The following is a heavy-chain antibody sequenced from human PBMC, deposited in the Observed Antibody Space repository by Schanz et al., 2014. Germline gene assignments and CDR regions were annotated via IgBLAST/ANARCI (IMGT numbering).Heavy chain of an antibody. D-gene: IGHD1-1*01. CDR1: GCSIRSGTYY. J-gene: IGHJ2*01. Sequence: QVQLQESGPGLVKPSQTLSLTCTVSGCSIRSGTYYWSWIGRPAAKALEWFGRVFPNGIANHNPAPTSRFTISLDASRNRFSLTLASLTAADTAVYYCARETTWRLDLWGRGTLVTVSS. V-gene: IGHV4-61*02. CDR3: ARETTWRLDL. CDR2: VFPNGIA.